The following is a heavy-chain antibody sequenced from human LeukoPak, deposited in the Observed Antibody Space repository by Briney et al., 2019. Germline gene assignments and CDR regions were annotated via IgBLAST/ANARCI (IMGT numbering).Heavy chain of an antibody. CDR2: IYHSGST. CDR1: GGSISSGGYY. CDR3: ARDDVGATHFDY. V-gene: IGHV4-30-2*01. Sequence: SQTLSLTCTVSGGSISSGGYYWSWIRQPPGKGLEWIGYIYHSGSTYYNPSLKSRVTISVDRSKNQFSLKLSSVTAADTAVYYCARDDVGATHFDYWGQGTLVTVSS. J-gene: IGHJ4*02. D-gene: IGHD1-26*01.